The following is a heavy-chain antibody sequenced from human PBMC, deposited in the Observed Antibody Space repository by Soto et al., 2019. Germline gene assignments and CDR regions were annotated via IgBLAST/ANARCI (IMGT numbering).Heavy chain of an antibody. Sequence: QLLESGGGLVQPGGSRRLSCAASGFNFGDYTMTWVRQAPGKGLVWISTIRGGGGNSYYADVVKGRFTITRDNSKNILYLLMNSLKGEDTALYFCAKETFGVGWTLDFWGQGTLVTVSS. CDR2: IRGGGGNS. V-gene: IGHV3-23*01. CDR3: AKETFGVGWTLDF. J-gene: IGHJ4*02. D-gene: IGHD6-19*01. CDR1: GFNFGDYT.